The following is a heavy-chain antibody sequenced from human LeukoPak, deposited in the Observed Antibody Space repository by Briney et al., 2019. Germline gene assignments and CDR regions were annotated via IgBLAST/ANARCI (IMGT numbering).Heavy chain of an antibody. CDR3: ARQDISGHYDY. J-gene: IGHJ4*02. V-gene: IGHV4-39*01. D-gene: IGHD3-22*01. CDR1: GDSISSSSYY. Sequence: SETLSLTCTVSGDSISSSSYYWGWNRQPPRKGLEWIGSLYYSGITYYTPSLKSRVSIFVDTSKNQFSLRLSSVTAADTAVYYSARQDISGHYDYWGQGALVTVSS. CDR2: LYYSGIT.